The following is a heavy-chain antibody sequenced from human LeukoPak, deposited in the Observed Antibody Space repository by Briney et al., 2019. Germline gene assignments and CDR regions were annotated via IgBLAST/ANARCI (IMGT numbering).Heavy chain of an antibody. CDR2: IYYSGST. CDR3: ARVHLSYCGGDCYSNTD. V-gene: IGHV4-59*01. CDR1: GGSIRSYY. Sequence: PSETLSLTCTVSGGSIRSYYWSWIRQPPGKGLEWIGYIYYSGSTNYNPSLKSRVTISVDTSKNQFSLKLSSVTAADTAVYYCARVHLSYCGGDCYSNTDWGQGTLVTVSS. J-gene: IGHJ4*02. D-gene: IGHD2-21*02.